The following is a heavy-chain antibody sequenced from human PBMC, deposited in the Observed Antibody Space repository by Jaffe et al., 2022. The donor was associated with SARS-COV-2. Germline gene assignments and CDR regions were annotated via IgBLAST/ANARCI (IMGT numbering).Heavy chain of an antibody. CDR2: ISSSSSYI. J-gene: IGHJ3*02. D-gene: IGHD1-26*01. V-gene: IGHV3-21*01. CDR3: VRDEYSGSWPHTFDI. CDR1: GFTFSSYS. Sequence: EVQLVESGGGLVKPGGSLRLSCAASGFTFSSYSMNWVRQAPGKGLEWVSSISSSSSYIYYADSVKGRFTISRDNAKNSLYMQMDSLRAEDTAVYYCVRDEYSGSWPHTFDIWGQGTLVTVS.